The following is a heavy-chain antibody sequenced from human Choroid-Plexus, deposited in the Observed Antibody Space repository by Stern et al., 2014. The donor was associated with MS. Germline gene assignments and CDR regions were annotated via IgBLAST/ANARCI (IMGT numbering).Heavy chain of an antibody. Sequence: VQLVESGGGLVKPGGSLRISCAASGFDFSAYSINWVRQAPGKGLEWLSSISRTSTYIYYADSVKGRFTISRDNAKNSVYLQMNSLRAEDTAVYYCARPIQRDAFDVWGQGTMVTVSS. CDR2: ISRTSTYI. CDR1: GFDFSAYS. D-gene: IGHD5-18*01. V-gene: IGHV3-21*01. J-gene: IGHJ3*01. CDR3: ARPIQRDAFDV.